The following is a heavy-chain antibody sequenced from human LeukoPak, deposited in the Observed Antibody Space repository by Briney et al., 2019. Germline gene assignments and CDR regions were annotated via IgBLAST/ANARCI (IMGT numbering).Heavy chain of an antibody. J-gene: IGHJ3*02. D-gene: IGHD2-2*01. CDR2: IYTSGST. CDR1: GGSISSYY. Sequence: SETLSLTCTVSGGSISSYYWSWIRQPAGKGLEWIGRIYTSGSTNYNPSLKSRVTISVDTSKNQFSLKLSSVTAADTAVYYCARVGYCSSTSCPLDAFDIWGQGTMVTVSS. CDR3: ARVGYCSSTSCPLDAFDI. V-gene: IGHV4-4*07.